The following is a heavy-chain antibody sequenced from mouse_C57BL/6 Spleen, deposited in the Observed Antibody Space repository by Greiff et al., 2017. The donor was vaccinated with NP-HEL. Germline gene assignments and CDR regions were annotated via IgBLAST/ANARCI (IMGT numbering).Heavy chain of an antibody. CDR2: IDPETGGT. Sequence: VQLQQSGAELVRPGASVTLSCKASGYTFTDYEMHWVKQTPVHGLEWIGAIDPETGGTAYNQKFKGKAILTADKSSSTAYMELRSLTSEDSAVYYCTRGDYYGSSPSFAYWGQGTLVTVSA. CDR3: TRGDYYGSSPSFAY. D-gene: IGHD1-1*01. J-gene: IGHJ3*01. CDR1: GYTFTDYE. V-gene: IGHV1-15*01.